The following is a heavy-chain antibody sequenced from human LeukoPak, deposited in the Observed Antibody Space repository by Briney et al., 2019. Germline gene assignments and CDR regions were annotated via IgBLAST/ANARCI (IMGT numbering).Heavy chain of an antibody. D-gene: IGHD1-1*01. J-gene: IGHJ4*02. CDR3: ARVATTGTVDY. V-gene: IGHV3-7*01. Sequence: GGSLRLSCAVSGFTFRNYCMSWVRRAPGKGLEWVANINQAGSQKYYVDSVTGRFTISRDNAKNSLYLEMNSLRAEDTAVYYCARVATTGTVDYWGQGTLVTVSS. CDR2: INQAGSQK. CDR1: GFTFRNYC.